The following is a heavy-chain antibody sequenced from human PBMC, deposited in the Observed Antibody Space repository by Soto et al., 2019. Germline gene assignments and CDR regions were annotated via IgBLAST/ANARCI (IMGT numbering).Heavy chain of an antibody. D-gene: IGHD3-22*01. Sequence: QVQLVQSGAEVKKPGSSVKVSCKASGGTFSRYTITWVRQAPGQGLEWMGGNTPMFGTPNYAQKFQGRVTITADESTSTAYKELSSLRSEDTAMYYCARDGTLYDSSAYYYLYWGQGTLVTVSS. J-gene: IGHJ4*02. CDR1: GGTFSRYT. CDR3: ARDGTLYDSSAYYYLY. V-gene: IGHV1-69*01. CDR2: NTPMFGTP.